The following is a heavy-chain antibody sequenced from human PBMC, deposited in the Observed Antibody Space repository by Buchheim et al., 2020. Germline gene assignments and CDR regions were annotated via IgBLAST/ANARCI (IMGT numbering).Heavy chain of an antibody. D-gene: IGHD3-22*01. CDR3: ARGNPYADYDSSGYYTGDFDY. J-gene: IGHJ4*02. CDR1: GGTFSSYT. Sequence: QVQLVQSGAEVKKPGSSVKVSCKASGGTFSSYTISWVRQAPGQGLEWMGRIIPILGIANYAQKFQGRVTITADKSTSTAYMELSSLRSEDTAVYYCARGNPYADYDSSGYYTGDFDYWGQGTL. CDR2: IIPILGIA. V-gene: IGHV1-69*02.